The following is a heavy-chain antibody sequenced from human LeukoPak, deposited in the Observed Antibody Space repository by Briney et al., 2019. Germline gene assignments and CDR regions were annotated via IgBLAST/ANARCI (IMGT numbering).Heavy chain of an antibody. CDR2: IYTSGST. D-gene: IGHD3-10*01. Sequence: SQTLSLTCTVSGGSISSGSYYWSWIRQPAGKGLEWIGRIYTSGSTNYNPSLKSRVTISVDTSKNQFSLKLSSVTAADTAVYYCARANRLWFGELLEGAFDYWGQGTLVTVSS. CDR1: GGSISSGSYY. CDR3: ARANRLWFGELLEGAFDY. V-gene: IGHV4-61*02. J-gene: IGHJ4*02.